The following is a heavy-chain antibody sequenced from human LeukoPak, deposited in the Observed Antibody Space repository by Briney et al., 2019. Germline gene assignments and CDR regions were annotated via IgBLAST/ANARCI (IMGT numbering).Heavy chain of an antibody. CDR1: GDSISSYY. CDR2: IYTSGST. V-gene: IGHV4-4*07. CDR3: ARGGLRSSWPFGY. J-gene: IGHJ4*02. D-gene: IGHD6-13*01. Sequence: SETLSLTCTVSGDSISSYYWSWIRQPAGKGLEWIGRIYTSGSTSYDPSLESRVTMSVDTSKNQFSLKLRSVTAADTAVYYCARGGLRSSWPFGYWGQGTLVTVSS.